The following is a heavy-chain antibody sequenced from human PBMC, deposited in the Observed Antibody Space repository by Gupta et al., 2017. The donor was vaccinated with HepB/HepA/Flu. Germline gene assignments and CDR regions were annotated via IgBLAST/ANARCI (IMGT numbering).Heavy chain of an antibody. D-gene: IGHD3-22*01. Sequence: EVKLVESGGGLIQPGGSLRLSCAVSGFTVSGTYMSWVRQAPGKGLEWVAVIYSGGETFYADSVKGRFTISRDSSENTLNLQMHSLRGEDTAVYYCARHGSRAYSGTFDDWGQGTLVTVSS. CDR1: GFTVSGTY. V-gene: IGHV3-53*01. CDR3: ARHGSRAYSGTFDD. CDR2: IYSGGET. J-gene: IGHJ4*02.